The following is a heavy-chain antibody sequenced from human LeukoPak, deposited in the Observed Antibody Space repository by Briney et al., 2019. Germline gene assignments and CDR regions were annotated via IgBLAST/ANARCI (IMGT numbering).Heavy chain of an antibody. CDR3: ARDRDQYYYGSGSYLPRDGFDY. Sequence: RASVKVSCKVSGYTLTELSMHWVRQAPGKGLEWMGGFDPEDGETIYAQKFQGRVTMTEDTSTDTAYMELSSLRSDDTAVYYCARDRDQYYYGSGSYLPRDGFDYWGQGTLVTVSS. V-gene: IGHV1-24*01. CDR2: FDPEDGET. J-gene: IGHJ4*02. CDR1: GYTLTELS. D-gene: IGHD3-10*01.